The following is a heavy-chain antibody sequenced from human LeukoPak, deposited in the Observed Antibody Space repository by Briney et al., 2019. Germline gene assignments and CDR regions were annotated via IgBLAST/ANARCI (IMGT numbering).Heavy chain of an antibody. D-gene: IGHD2-2*01. CDR3: ARVIGYCSRTSCPGGFDP. V-gene: IGHV4-59*01. CDR2: IYYSGTT. J-gene: IGHJ5*02. Sequence: SETLSLTCTVSGGSISSFYWSWIRQSPGKGLEWIGHIYYSGTTKYNPSLKSRVTMSVDTSKSQFSLKLSSVTAADTAVYYCARVIGYCSRTSCPGGFDPWGQGTLVTVSS. CDR1: GGSISSFY.